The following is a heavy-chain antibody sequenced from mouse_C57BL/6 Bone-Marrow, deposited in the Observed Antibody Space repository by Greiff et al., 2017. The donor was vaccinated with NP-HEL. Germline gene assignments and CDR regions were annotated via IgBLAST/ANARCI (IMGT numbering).Heavy chain of an antibody. CDR2: IYPGDGDT. CDR1: GYAFSSSW. Sequence: QVQLKQSGPELVKPGASVKISCKASGYAFSSSWMNWVKQRPGKGLEWIGRIYPGDGDTNYNGKFKGKATLTADKSSSTAYMQLSSLTSEDSAVYFCARQLTGSDYFDYWGQGTTLTVSS. J-gene: IGHJ2*01. V-gene: IGHV1-82*01. D-gene: IGHD4-1*01. CDR3: ARQLTGSDYFDY.